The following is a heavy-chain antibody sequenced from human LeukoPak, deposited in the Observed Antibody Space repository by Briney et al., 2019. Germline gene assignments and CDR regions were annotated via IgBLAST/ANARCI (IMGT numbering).Heavy chain of an antibody. J-gene: IGHJ4*02. CDR1: GGTFSSYA. Sequence: GASVKVSCKASGGTFSSYAISWVRQAPGQGLEWLGRIIPILGIANYAQKFQGRVTITADKSTSTAYMELSSLRSEDTAVYYCATLLWFGDGNYFDYWGQGTLVTVSS. CDR3: ATLLWFGDGNYFDY. D-gene: IGHD3-10*01. V-gene: IGHV1-69*04. CDR2: IIPILGIA.